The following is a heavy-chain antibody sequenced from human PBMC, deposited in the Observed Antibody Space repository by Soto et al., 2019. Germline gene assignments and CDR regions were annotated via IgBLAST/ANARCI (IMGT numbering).Heavy chain of an antibody. J-gene: IGHJ4*02. D-gene: IGHD3-10*01. Sequence: GASVKVSCKASGYTFTSYYMHWVRQAPGQGLEWMGIINPSSGSTSYAQKFQGRVTMTTDTSTSTAYMELRSLRSDDTAVYYCAREVITMVRGVIIPFVNGPDYWGQGTLVTVSS. CDR3: AREVITMVRGVIIPFVNGPDY. CDR2: INPSSGST. V-gene: IGHV1-46*01. CDR1: GYTFTSYY.